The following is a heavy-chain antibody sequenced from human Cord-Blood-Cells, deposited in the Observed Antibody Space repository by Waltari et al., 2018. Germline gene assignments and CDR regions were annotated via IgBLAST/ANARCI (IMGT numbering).Heavy chain of an antibody. Sequence: QVQLQQWGAGLLKPSETLSLPCAVYGGSFSGYHWSWFRPPPGKGLGWIGEINHSGSTNYNPSLKSRVTISVDTSKNQFSLKLSSVTAADTAVYYCARSGDSGSYDYWGQGTLVTVSS. D-gene: IGHD1-26*01. CDR2: INHSGST. V-gene: IGHV4-34*01. CDR1: GGSFSGYH. J-gene: IGHJ4*02. CDR3: ARSGDSGSYDY.